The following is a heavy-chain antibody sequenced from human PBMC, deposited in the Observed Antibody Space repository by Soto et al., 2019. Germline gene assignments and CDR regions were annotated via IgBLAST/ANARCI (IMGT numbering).Heavy chain of an antibody. CDR3: ASDFWSGYDY. CDR1: GYTFTGYY. Sequence: QVQLVQSGAEVKKPGASVKVSCKASGYTFTGYYMHWVRQAPGQGLEWMGWINPNSGGTNYAQKLQGRVTMTMDTSISIAYMELSRLRSDDTAVYYCASDFWSGYDYWGQGTLVTVSS. D-gene: IGHD3-3*01. V-gene: IGHV1-2*02. J-gene: IGHJ4*02. CDR2: INPNSGGT.